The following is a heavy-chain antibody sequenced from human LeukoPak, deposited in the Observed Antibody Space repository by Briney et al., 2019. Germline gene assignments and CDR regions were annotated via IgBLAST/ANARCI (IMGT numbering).Heavy chain of an antibody. D-gene: IGHD1-26*01. CDR2: IRYDGSNK. J-gene: IGHJ5*02. V-gene: IGHV3-30*02. Sequence: GGSLRLSCAASGFTSSSYGMHWVRQAPGKGLEWVAFIRYDGSNKYYADSVKGRFTISRDNSKNTLYLQMNSLRAEDTAVYYCARDWGWELRPNNWFDPWGQGTLVTVSS. CDR1: GFTSSSYG. CDR3: ARDWGWELRPNNWFDP.